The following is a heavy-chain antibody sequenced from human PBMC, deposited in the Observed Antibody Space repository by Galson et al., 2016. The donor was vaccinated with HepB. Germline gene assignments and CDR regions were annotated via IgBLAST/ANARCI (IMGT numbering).Heavy chain of an antibody. CDR2: IIPIFGTS. Sequence: SVKVSCKASGDTFSIYAISWVRQAPRQGLEWMGGIIPIFGTSNYAQQFPGRVTITADESTSTAYMELSSLRSEDTAVYYCARVPPYCTNGVCKQKNWFDPWGQGTLVTGSS. CDR1: GDTFSIYA. CDR3: ARVPPYCTNGVCKQKNWFDP. V-gene: IGHV1-69*13. D-gene: IGHD2-8*01. J-gene: IGHJ5*02.